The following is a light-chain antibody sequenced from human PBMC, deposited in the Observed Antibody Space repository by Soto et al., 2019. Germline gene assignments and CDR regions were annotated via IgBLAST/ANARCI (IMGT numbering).Light chain of an antibody. CDR2: GTS. CDR3: QQYGSSPPYT. J-gene: IGKJ2*01. V-gene: IGKV3-20*01. CDR1: QSVSSSY. Sequence: IVLTQSPGTLSLSPGERATLSCRASQSVSSSYLAWYRQNPGQAPRLLMYGTSNRAGGIPDRFSGSGSGTDFTLTISRLEPKDFAVYYCQQYGSSPPYTFGQGTKLEIK.